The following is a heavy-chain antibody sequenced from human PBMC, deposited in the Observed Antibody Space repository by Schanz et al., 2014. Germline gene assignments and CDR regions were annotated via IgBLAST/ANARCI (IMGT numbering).Heavy chain of an antibody. CDR3: ARKTDSSGTGDY. D-gene: IGHD6-19*01. Sequence: EVQMLESGGGLVQPGGSLRLSCAASGFTFSSNAMCWVRQAPGKGLEWVSVISGSGDDTYYADSVKGRFTISRDNSKNTLYLHMNSLRVEDTAVYYCARKTDSSGTGDYWGQGTRVTVSS. J-gene: IGHJ4*02. CDR2: ISGSGDDT. CDR1: GFTFSSNA. V-gene: IGHV3-23*01.